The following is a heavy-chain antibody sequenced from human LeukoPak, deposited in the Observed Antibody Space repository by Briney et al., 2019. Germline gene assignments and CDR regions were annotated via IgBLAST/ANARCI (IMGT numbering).Heavy chain of an antibody. D-gene: IGHD1-1*01. CDR3: ARLVHVGGNGLYFDY. CDR1: GGSISSGGYS. Sequence: TLSLTCAVSGGSISSGGYSWSWIRQPPGKGLEWIGYIYHSGSTYYNPSLKSRVSMSVDTSKFQFSLNLDSVTAADTAVYYCARLVHVGGNGLYFDYWGQGTLVTVSS. CDR2: IYHSGST. V-gene: IGHV4-30-2*01. J-gene: IGHJ4*02.